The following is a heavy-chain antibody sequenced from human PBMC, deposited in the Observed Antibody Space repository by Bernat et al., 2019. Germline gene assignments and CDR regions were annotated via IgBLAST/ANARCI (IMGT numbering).Heavy chain of an antibody. CDR2: ISRSGGSI. CDR3: ARSLLVTSRNDAFEI. D-gene: IGHD2-21*02. CDR1: GFTFSSYS. J-gene: IGHJ3*02. V-gene: IGHV3-21*01. Sequence: EVQLVESGGGLVKPGGSLRLSCAASGFTFSSYSMNWVRQAPGKGLAWVSTISRSGGSIYYADTVKGRFTISRDNAKNSLFLQMDSLRAEDTAVYYCARSLLVTSRNDAFEIWGQGTTVTVSS.